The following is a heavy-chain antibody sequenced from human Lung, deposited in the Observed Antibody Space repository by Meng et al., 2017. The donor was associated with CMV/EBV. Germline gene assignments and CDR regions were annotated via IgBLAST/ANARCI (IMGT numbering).Heavy chain of an antibody. Sequence: SESLSLTCGVSGGSISNYYRSWIRQAPGSGLEWIAYIYYSGSTTYNPSLKSRVTISLDLSRNQFSLTLNSVTAADKAVYYCAGAGCVGYRRDSACWGYLDYWGQGXLVTVSS. J-gene: IGHJ4*02. D-gene: IGHD2-15*01. CDR2: IYYSGST. CDR1: GGSISNYY. V-gene: IGHV4-59*01. CDR3: AGAGCVGYRRDSACWGYLDY.